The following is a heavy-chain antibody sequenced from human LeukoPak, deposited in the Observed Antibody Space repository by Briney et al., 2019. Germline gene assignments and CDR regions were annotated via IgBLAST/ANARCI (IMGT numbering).Heavy chain of an antibody. CDR2: ISGGGST. J-gene: IGHJ3*02. D-gene: IGHD3-22*01. V-gene: IGHV3-53*01. CDR3: ARGGDTIGSIRSPFDI. Sequence: PGGSLRLPCAASGFTVSDNYTSWVRQAPGKGLEWVSAISGGGSTYYADSVKGRFIISRDNSKNTVYLQLNSLRAEDTAVYYCARGGDTIGSIRSPFDIWGQGTMVTVSS. CDR1: GFTVSDNY.